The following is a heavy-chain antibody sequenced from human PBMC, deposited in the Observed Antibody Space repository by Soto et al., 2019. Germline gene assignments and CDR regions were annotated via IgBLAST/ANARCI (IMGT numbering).Heavy chain of an antibody. D-gene: IGHD2-2*01. V-gene: IGHV4-59*08. J-gene: IGHJ6*03. CDR3: AGRDCSGTNCYYLDYYYMDV. CDR1: GGSFSSYY. CDR2: IYYSGST. Sequence: SETLSLTCTVSGGSFSSYYWTWIRQSPGKGLEWIGYIYYSGSTDYNPSLRGRLAISIDTSKNQFSLRLNSMTAADTAVYYCAGRDCSGTNCYYLDYYYMDVWGKGATVTVSS.